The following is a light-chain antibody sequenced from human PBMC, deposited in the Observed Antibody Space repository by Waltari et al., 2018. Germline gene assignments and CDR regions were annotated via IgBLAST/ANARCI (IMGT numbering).Light chain of an antibody. CDR1: SSHVGNYNY. CDR3: SSYTGGSTFYV. J-gene: IGLJ1*01. V-gene: IGLV2-14*01. Sequence: QSALTQPASVSGSPGQSITIPCTGTSSHVGNYNYVPWYQQHPAKVPNLIIYGVRKRPSGFSDRVSGSKSGTTASLTISGLQAEDEADYYCSSYTGGSTFYVFGTGTKVAVL. CDR2: GVR.